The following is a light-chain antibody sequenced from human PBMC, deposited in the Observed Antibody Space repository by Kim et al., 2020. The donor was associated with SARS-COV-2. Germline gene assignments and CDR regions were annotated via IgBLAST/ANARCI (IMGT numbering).Light chain of an antibody. CDR1: NIGSKS. CDR2: YDS. J-gene: IGLJ1*01. CDR3: QVWDSSSDHPGYV. Sequence: GKTARITCGKTNIGSKSVHWYRQKPGQAPVLVIYYDSDRPSGIPERFSGSNSGNTATLTISRVEAGDEADYYCQVWDSSSDHPGYVFGTGTKVTVL. V-gene: IGLV3-21*04.